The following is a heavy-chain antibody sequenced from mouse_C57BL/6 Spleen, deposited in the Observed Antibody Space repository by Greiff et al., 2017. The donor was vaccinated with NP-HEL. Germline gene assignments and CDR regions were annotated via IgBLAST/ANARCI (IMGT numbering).Heavy chain of an antibody. CDR1: GFTFSSYA. CDR3: ARVGGNYLYYFDY. D-gene: IGHD2-1*01. J-gene: IGHJ2*01. Sequence: DVMLVESGGGLVKPGGSLKLSCAASGFTFSSYAMSWVRQTPEKRLEWVATISDGGSYTYYPDNVKGRFTISRDNAKNNLYLQMSHLKSEDTAMYYCARVGGNYLYYFDYWGQGTTLTVSS. CDR2: ISDGGSYT. V-gene: IGHV5-4*03.